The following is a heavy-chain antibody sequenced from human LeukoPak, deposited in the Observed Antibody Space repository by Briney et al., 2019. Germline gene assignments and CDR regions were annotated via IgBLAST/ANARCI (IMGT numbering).Heavy chain of an antibody. CDR3: ARSVRRRLTGSEFDC. Sequence: SVKVSCKAPGGTFSSYAISWVRQAPGQGLEWMGGIIPIFGTANYAQKFQGRVTITADESTSTAYMELSSLRSEDTAVYYCARSVRRRLTGSEFDCWGQGTLVTVSS. CDR2: IIPIFGTA. CDR1: GGTFSSYA. J-gene: IGHJ4*02. D-gene: IGHD3-9*01. V-gene: IGHV1-69*01.